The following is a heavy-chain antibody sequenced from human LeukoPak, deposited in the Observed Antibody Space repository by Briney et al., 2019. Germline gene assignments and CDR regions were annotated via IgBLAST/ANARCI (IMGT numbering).Heavy chain of an antibody. V-gene: IGHV1-69*02. Sequence: SVKVSCKASGGTFSSYTISWVRQAPGQGLEWMGRIIPIPGIANYAQKFQGRVTITADKSTSTAYMELSSLRSEDTAVYYCARGESSSWYVGESNWFDPWGQGTLVTVSS. CDR2: IIPIPGIA. J-gene: IGHJ5*02. D-gene: IGHD6-13*01. CDR3: ARGESSSWYVGESNWFDP. CDR1: GGTFSSYT.